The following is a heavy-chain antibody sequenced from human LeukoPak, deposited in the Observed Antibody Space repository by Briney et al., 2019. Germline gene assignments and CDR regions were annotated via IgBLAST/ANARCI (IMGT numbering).Heavy chain of an antibody. CDR1: GYTFTSFD. V-gene: IGHV1-8*01. CDR2: MNPISGHT. J-gene: IGHJ6*02. Sequence: GASVKVSCKASGYTFTSFDINWVRQATGQGLEWMGWMNPISGHTGYAQKFQGRVTMTRNSSTNTAYMEPSSLRSEDTAMYYCARGRRRIAATGLDVWGEGTTVTV. CDR3: ARGRRRIAATGLDV. D-gene: IGHD6-13*01.